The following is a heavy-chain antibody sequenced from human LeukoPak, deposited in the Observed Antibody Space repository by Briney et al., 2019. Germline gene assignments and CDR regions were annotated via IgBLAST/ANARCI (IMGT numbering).Heavy chain of an antibody. V-gene: IGHV3-33*01. CDR1: GFTFSSYG. CDR2: IWYDGSNK. Sequence: QPGRSLRLSCAASGFTFSSYGMHWVRQAPGKGLEWVAVIWYDGSNKYYADSVKGRFTISRDNSKNTLYLQMNSLRAEDTAVYYCARPRGAAAGTFGFDPWGQGTLVTVSS. D-gene: IGHD6-13*01. J-gene: IGHJ5*02. CDR3: ARPRGAAAGTFGFDP.